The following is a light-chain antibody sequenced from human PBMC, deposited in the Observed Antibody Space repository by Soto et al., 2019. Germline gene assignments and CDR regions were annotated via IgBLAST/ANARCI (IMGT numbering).Light chain of an antibody. J-gene: IGKJ5*01. CDR1: QTVSSNY. CDR2: GAS. V-gene: IGKV3-20*01. CDR3: QQYGSSPQT. Sequence: EIVLTPSPGTPSLSTGERATLSCRASQTVSSNYLAWYQQKPGQAPRLLIYGASSRATGIPDRFSGSGSGTDFSLTISRLEPEDFAVYYCQQYGSSPQTFGQGTLLEIK.